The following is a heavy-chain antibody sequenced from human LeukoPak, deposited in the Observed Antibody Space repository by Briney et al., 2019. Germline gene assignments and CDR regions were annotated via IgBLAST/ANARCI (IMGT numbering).Heavy chain of an antibody. CDR2: IYASGST. J-gene: IGHJ5*02. CDR3: ARLLVVDSRFDP. Sequence: SETLSLTCTVSDGSINSYFCSWIRQPAGKGLEYIGRIYASGSTNYNPSLKSRVTMSVDTSKNQFSLKLTSVTAADTAVYYCARLLVVDSRFDPWGQGTLVTVSS. V-gene: IGHV4-4*07. CDR1: DGSINSYF. D-gene: IGHD2-15*01.